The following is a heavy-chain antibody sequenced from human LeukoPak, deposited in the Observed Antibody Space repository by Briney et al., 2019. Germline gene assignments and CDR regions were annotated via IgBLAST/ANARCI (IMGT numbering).Heavy chain of an antibody. CDR3: ARDAIAAAGTQLPYYYYYMDV. J-gene: IGHJ6*03. V-gene: IGHV1-46*01. Sequence: ASVKVSCKASGYAFTSYYMHWVRQAPGQGLEWMGIINPSGGSTSYAQKFQGRVTMTRDMSTSTVYMELSSLRSEDTAVYYCARDAIAAAGTQLPYYYYYMDVWGKGTTVTISS. CDR2: INPSGGST. CDR1: GYAFTSYY. D-gene: IGHD6-13*01.